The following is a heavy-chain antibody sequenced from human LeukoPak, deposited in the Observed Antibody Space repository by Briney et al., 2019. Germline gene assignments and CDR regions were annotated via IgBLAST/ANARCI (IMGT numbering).Heavy chain of an antibody. CDR1: GYTFTSYA. V-gene: IGHV1-3*01. Sequence: ASVKVSCKASGYTFTSYAMHWVRQAPGQRLEWMGWINAGNGNTKYSQKFQGRVTITRDTSASTAYMELSSLRSEDTAVYYCASRYDSSGYLLQGPRRRDYFDYWGQGTLVTVSS. CDR3: ASRYDSSGYLLQGPRRRDYFDY. J-gene: IGHJ4*02. CDR2: INAGNGNT. D-gene: IGHD3-22*01.